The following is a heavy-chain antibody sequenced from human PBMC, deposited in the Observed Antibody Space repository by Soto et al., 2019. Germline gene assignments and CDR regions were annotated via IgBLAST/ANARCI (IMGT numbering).Heavy chain of an antibody. CDR2: ISYDGSNK. CDR1: GFTFSSYG. Sequence: QVQLVESGGGVVQPGRSLRLSCAASGFTFSSYGMHWVRQAPGKGLEWVAVISYDGSNKYYADSVKGRFTISRDNSKNTLYLQMNSLRAEDTAVYYCAKLMASRYYFDYWGQGTLVTXSS. J-gene: IGHJ4*02. CDR3: AKLMASRYYFDY. D-gene: IGHD3-10*01. V-gene: IGHV3-30*18.